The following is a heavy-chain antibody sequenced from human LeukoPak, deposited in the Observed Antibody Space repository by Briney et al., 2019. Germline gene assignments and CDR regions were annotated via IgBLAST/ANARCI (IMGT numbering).Heavy chain of an antibody. V-gene: IGHV3-66*01. CDR3: ARDQYSYAHAAH. CDR2: IYSGGTT. J-gene: IGHJ4*02. Sequence: GGSLRLSCAASGFTVSSIYMSWVRQAPGKGLEWVSVIYSGGTTYYADSVKGRFTISRENYKNTLHLQMNSLRAEDTAVYYCARDQYSYAHAAHWGQGTLVTVSS. D-gene: IGHD5-18*01. CDR1: GFTVSSIY.